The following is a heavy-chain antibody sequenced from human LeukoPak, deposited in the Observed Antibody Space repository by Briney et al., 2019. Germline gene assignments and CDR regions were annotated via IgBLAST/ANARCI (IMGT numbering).Heavy chain of an antibody. V-gene: IGHV3-7*01. D-gene: IGHD5-12*01. CDR3: ARDRAIDIRAYDI. CDR1: GFTFRIDW. J-gene: IGHJ3*02. CDR2: IKQDGSER. Sequence: GGSLRLSCAASGFTFRIDWMSWVRQAPGKGLEWVAMIKQDGSERYYVDSVEGRFTISRDNAKNSLYLQMNSLRAEDTAMYFCARDRAIDIRAYDIWGQGTMVTVSS.